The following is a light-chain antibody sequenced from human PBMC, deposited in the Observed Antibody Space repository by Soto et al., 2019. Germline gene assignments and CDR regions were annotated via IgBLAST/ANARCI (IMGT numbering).Light chain of an antibody. J-gene: IGKJ2*01. Sequence: EIVLTQSPATLSLSPGERATISCRASQRVSSYLAWYQQKPGQAPRLLIYDASNRATGIPARFSGSGSGTEITLTISSLELEDVAVYYCQQRSNWPPMYTFGQGTKLEIK. CDR3: QQRSNWPPMYT. CDR2: DAS. V-gene: IGKV3-11*01. CDR1: QRVSSY.